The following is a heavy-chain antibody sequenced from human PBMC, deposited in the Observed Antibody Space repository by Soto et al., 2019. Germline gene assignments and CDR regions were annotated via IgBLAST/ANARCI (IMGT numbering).Heavy chain of an antibody. Sequence: SETLSLTCTVSGGSISSGGYYWSWIRQHPGKGLEWIGYIYYSGSTYYNPSLKSRVTISVDTSKNQFSLKLSSVTAADTAVYYCAREISETPAYFDYWGQGTLVTVSS. CDR3: AREISETPAYFDY. D-gene: IGHD6-25*01. J-gene: IGHJ4*02. CDR1: GGSISSGGYY. V-gene: IGHV4-31*03. CDR2: IYYSGST.